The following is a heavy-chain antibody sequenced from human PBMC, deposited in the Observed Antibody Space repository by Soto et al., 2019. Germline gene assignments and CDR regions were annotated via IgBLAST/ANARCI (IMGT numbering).Heavy chain of an antibody. J-gene: IGHJ4*02. D-gene: IGHD3-3*01. CDR3: ARVFGPHSRSNKGFDY. CDR2: ISVHNGNT. V-gene: IGHV1-18*01. Sequence: SSVMVSCKDSGYNFINYGITWVRQAPGQGLEWMGRISVHNGNTNYAQKLQGRVTMTTDTSTSTAYMELSSLRSEDTAVYYCARVFGPHSRSNKGFDYWGQGTLVSVSS. CDR1: GYNFINYG.